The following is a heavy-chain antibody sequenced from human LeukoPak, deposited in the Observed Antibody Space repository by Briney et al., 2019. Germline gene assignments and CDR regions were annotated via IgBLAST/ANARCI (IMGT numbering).Heavy chain of an antibody. V-gene: IGHV3-23*01. CDR2: VSGADGTT. CDR3: AKHWSYCSTTSCFFNYYYYYMDV. Sequence: GGSLRLSCAASGFTFSAYGMSWVRQSPRKGLEWVSGVSGADGTTYYADSVKGRFTISRDNSKSTLYLQMNNLRAEDTAVYYCAKHWSYCSTTSCFFNYYYYYMDVWGKGTTVTVSS. D-gene: IGHD2-2*01. CDR1: GFTFSAYG. J-gene: IGHJ6*03.